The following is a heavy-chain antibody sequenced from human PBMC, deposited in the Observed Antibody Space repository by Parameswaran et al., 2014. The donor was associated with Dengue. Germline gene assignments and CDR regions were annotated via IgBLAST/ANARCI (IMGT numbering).Heavy chain of an antibody. D-gene: IGHD6-13*01. CDR3: ARERFGAAAGSYYYYGMDV. J-gene: IGHJ6*02. Sequence: VRQAPGKGLEWVSYISSSGSTIYYADSVKGRFTISRDNAKNSLYLQMNSLRAEDTAVYYCARERFGAAAGSYYYYGMDVWGQGTTVTVSS. CDR2: ISSSGSTI. V-gene: IGHV3-48*03.